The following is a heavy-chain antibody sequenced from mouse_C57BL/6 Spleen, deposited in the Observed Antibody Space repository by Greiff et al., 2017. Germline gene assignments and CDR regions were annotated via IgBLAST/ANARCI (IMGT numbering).Heavy chain of an antibody. CDR3: ARWDRYGSRSYFDY. J-gene: IGHJ2*01. CDR2: IYPRSGNT. D-gene: IGHD1-1*01. Sequence: VQLQQSGAELARPGASVKLSCKASGYTFTSYDISWVKQRTGQGLEWIGEIYPRSGNTYYNEKFKGKATLTADKSSSTAYMELRSLTSEDSAVYFCARWDRYGSRSYFDYWGQGTTLTVSS. CDR1: GYTFTSYD. V-gene: IGHV1-81*01.